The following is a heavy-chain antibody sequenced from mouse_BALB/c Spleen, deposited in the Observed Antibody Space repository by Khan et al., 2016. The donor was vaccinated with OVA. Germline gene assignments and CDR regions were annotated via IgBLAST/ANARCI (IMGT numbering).Heavy chain of an antibody. J-gene: IGHJ2*01. Sequence: VQLKESGPGLVKPSQSLSLTCTVTGYSITSDYAWNWIRQFPGNKLEWMGYIKYSGSTSYNPSLKSRISITRNTSQNQFFLKLSSVTTEDTATYDCARSGTISTVVATDFDSWGQGTTLTVSS. CDR1: GYSITSDYA. V-gene: IGHV3-2*02. CDR2: IKYSGST. D-gene: IGHD1-1*01. CDR3: ARSGTISTVVATDFDS.